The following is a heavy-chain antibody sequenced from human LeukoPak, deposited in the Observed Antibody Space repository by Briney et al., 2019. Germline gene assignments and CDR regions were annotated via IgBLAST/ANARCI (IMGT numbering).Heavy chain of an antibody. V-gene: IGHV3-43*02. D-gene: IGHD3-22*01. CDR1: GFTFDDYA. Sequence: GGSLRLSCAASGFTFDDYAMHWVCQAPGKGLEWVSLISGDGGSTYYADSVKGRFTISRDNSKNSLYLQMNSLRTEDTALYYCAKALGTYYYDSSGYYSAFDIWGQGTMVTVSS. CDR3: AKALGTYYYDSSGYYSAFDI. J-gene: IGHJ3*02. CDR2: ISGDGGST.